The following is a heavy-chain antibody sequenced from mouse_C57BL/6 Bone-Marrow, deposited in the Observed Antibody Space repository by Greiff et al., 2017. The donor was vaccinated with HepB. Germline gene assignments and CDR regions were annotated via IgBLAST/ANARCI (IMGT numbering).Heavy chain of an antibody. CDR1: GYTFTDYN. CDR2: INPNNGGT. D-gene: IGHD1-1*01. V-gene: IGHV1-22*01. J-gene: IGHJ2*01. CDR3: ARNYGSTFDY. Sequence: VQLQQSGPELVKPGASVKMSCKASGYTFTDYNMHWVKQSHGKSLEWIGNINPNNGGTSYNQKFKGKATLTVNKSSSTDYMELSSLTSEDAAVYYCARNYGSTFDYWGQVTTLTVSS.